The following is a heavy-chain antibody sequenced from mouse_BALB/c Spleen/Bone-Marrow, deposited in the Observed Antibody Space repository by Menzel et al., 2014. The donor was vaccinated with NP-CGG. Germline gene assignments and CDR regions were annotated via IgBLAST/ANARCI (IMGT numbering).Heavy chain of an antibody. J-gene: IGHJ2*01. V-gene: IGHV14-3*02. CDR3: ASLTGTFDY. D-gene: IGHD4-1*01. CDR2: IDPASDYS. Sequence: VQLQQPGAELVMPGASVKLSCTVSGFNIKDTYMHWVKQRPQQGLDWIGRIDPASDYSQYDPKFQGKATITADTSSNTAYLQLSSLTSEATAVYFCASLTGTFDYWGQGTPLPVSS. CDR1: GFNIKDTY.